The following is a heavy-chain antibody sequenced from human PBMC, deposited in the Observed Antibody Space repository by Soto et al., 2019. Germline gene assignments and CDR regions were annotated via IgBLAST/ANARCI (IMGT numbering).Heavy chain of an antibody. J-gene: IGHJ4*02. Sequence: SWIRQPPGKGLEWIGYIYYSGSTNYNPSLKSRVTISVDTSKNQFSLKLSSVTAADTAVYYCARGGIAVAWGQGTLVTVSS. CDR2: IYYSGST. D-gene: IGHD6-19*01. CDR3: ARGGIAVA. V-gene: IGHV4-59*01.